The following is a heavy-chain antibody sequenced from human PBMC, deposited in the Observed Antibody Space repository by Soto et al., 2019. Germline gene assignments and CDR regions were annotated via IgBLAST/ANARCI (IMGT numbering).Heavy chain of an antibody. CDR1: GFTFSSYY. V-gene: IGHV3-13*01. CDR3: ARGYIAAAGAPLFDY. J-gene: IGHJ4*02. CDR2: IGTAGDT. D-gene: IGHD6-13*01. Sequence: GGSLRLSCAASGFTFSSYYMHWVRQATGKGLEWVSAIGTAGDTYYPGSVKGRFTISRENVKNSLYLQMNSLRAGDTAVDYCARGYIAAAGAPLFDYWGQGTLVTVSS.